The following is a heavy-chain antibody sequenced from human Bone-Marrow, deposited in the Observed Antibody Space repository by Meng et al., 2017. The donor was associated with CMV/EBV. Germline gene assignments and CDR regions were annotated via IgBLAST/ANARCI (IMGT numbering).Heavy chain of an antibody. CDR3: ARGGAFWSGLYYYYGMDV. V-gene: IGHV1-69*05. D-gene: IGHD3-3*01. CDR2: IIPIFGTA. CDR1: GGTFSSYA. J-gene: IGHJ6*02. Sequence: SVKVSCKASGGTFSSYAISWVRQAPGQGLEWMGGIIPIFGTANYAQKFQGRVTITTDESTSTAYRELSSLKSEDTAVYYCARGGAFWSGLYYYYGMDVWGQGTTVTVSS.